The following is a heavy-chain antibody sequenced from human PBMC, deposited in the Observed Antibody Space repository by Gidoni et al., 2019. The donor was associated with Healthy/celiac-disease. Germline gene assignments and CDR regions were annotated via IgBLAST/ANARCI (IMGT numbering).Heavy chain of an antibody. J-gene: IGHJ1*01. Sequence: QVQLVQSGAEVKKPGASVQVSFRAPGDTFTGYYMHWVRQAPGQGLEWMGWINPNSGGTNYAQKFQGRVTRTRDTSISTAYMELSRLRSDDTAVYYCARERWELLPEYFQHWGQGTLVTVSS. CDR3: ARERWELLPEYFQH. D-gene: IGHD1-26*01. CDR2: INPNSGGT. V-gene: IGHV1-2*02. CDR1: GDTFTGYY.